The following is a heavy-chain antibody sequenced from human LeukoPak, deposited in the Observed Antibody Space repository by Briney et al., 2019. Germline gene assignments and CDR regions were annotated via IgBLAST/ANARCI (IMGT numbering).Heavy chain of an antibody. CDR1: GFTFSSYG. V-gene: IGHV3-30*02. CDR2: IRYDGSNK. CDR3: AKWGISMVRGALDY. Sequence: GGSLRLSCAASGFTFSSYGMHWVRQAPGKGLEWVAFIRYDGSNKYYADAGKGRFTISRDNSKNTLYLQMHSLSAEDTAVYYCAKWGISMVRGALDYWGQGTLVTVSS. J-gene: IGHJ4*02. D-gene: IGHD3-10*01.